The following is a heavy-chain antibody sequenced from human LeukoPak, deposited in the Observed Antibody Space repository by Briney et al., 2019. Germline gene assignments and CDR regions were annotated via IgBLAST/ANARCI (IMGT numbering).Heavy chain of an antibody. CDR3: AKAAQQPPQGCDY. CDR2: IRYDGSNK. V-gene: IGHV3-30*02. CDR1: GLTFSSYG. J-gene: IGHJ4*02. Sequence: GGSLRLSCAASGLTFSSYGMHWVRQAPGKGLEWVAFIRYDGSNKYYADSVKGRFTISRDNSKNTLYLQMNSLRAEDTAVYYCAKAAQQPPQGCDYWGQGTLVTVSS. D-gene: IGHD6-13*01.